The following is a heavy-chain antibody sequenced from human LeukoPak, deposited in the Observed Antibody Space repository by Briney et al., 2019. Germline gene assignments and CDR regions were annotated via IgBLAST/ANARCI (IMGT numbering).Heavy chain of an antibody. CDR3: ARGGRQGTGGWYYFDY. J-gene: IGHJ4*02. CDR2: INPNNGAT. CDR1: GYTFNGYY. Sequence: EASVKVSCKASGYTFNGYYMHWVRQAPGQGLEWMAWINPNNGATHYAQKFQGRVTLTRDTSISTAYMELSSLRSDDTAVYYCARGGRQGTGGWYYFDYWGQGTLVTVSS. V-gene: IGHV1-2*02. D-gene: IGHD2-8*02.